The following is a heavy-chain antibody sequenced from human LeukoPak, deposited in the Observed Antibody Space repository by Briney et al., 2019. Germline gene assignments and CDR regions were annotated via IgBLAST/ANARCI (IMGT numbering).Heavy chain of an antibody. Sequence: GGSLRLSCAASGFTFSSYGMHWVRQAPGKGLEWVAVISYDGSSKYFADSVKGRFTISRDNSKNTLYLQMNSLTVEDTAVYFCARDHSGWDYFDYWGQGTVVSVSS. V-gene: IGHV3-30*19. CDR2: ISYDGSSK. CDR1: GFTFSSYG. J-gene: IGHJ4*02. CDR3: ARDHSGWDYFDY. D-gene: IGHD1-26*01.